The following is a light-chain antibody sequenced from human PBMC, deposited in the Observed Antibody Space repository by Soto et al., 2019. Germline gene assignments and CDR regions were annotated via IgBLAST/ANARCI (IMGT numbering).Light chain of an antibody. V-gene: IGKV1-39*01. Sequence: DIQMTQSPSSLSASVGERVTITCRASQSICSYLNWYQQKQGKAPKLXIYATSSLQSGVLSRFSGSGAGTDFTLTISSLQPEDFATYYCQQSYSSPWTFGQGTKVDIK. J-gene: IGKJ1*01. CDR1: QSICSY. CDR3: QQSYSSPWT. CDR2: ATS.